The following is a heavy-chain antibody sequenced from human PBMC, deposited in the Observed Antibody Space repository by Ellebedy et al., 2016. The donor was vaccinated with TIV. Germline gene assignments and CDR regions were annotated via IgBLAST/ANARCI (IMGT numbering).Heavy chain of an antibody. CDR3: ASRPGIAVAGPGDY. Sequence: GESLKISXAASAFTFSSNAMNWLRQAPGKGLEWVSGISGSGGSTYYADSVKGRFTISRDNSKNTLYLQMNSLRAEDTAVYYCASRPGIAVAGPGDYWGQGTLVTVS. CDR1: AFTFSSNA. J-gene: IGHJ4*02. V-gene: IGHV3-23*01. D-gene: IGHD6-19*01. CDR2: ISGSGGST.